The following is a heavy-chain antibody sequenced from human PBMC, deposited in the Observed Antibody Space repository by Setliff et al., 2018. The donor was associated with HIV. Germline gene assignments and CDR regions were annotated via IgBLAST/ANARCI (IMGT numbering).Heavy chain of an antibody. CDR2: IYTSGST. V-gene: IGHV4-4*08. Sequence: SETLSLTCTVSGGSMSTYYWSWIRQPPGKGLEWIGYIYTSGSTNYNPSLRSRVTISVDTSKNQFSLRVNSVTAADTAVYYCARSLVPSGYYYGRHAFDIWGQGTKVTVSS. D-gene: IGHD3-22*01. J-gene: IGHJ3*02. CDR3: ARSLVPSGYYYGRHAFDI. CDR1: GGSMSTYY.